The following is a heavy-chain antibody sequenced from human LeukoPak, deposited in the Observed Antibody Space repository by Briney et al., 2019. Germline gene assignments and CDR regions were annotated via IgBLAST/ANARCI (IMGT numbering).Heavy chain of an antibody. CDR2: IYYSGST. CDR3: ARSRGRFDP. V-gene: IGHV4-59*01. Sequence: SETLSLTCTVSGGSISSYYWSWIRQPPGKGLEWIGYIYYSGSTNYNPSLKSRVTISVETSKNEFSLKLRSVTAADTAVYYCARSRGRFDPWGQGTLVTVSS. J-gene: IGHJ5*02. CDR1: GGSISSYY.